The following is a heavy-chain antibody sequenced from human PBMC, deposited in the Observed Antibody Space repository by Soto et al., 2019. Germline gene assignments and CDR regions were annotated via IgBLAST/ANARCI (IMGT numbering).Heavy chain of an antibody. CDR3: VRDGGMATVPTLDFDY. V-gene: IGHV1-2*04. CDR1: GYTFIGYY. CDR2: INPNSGGT. J-gene: IGHJ4*02. D-gene: IGHD4-4*01. Sequence: VKVSCKASGYTFIGYYIHWVRQAPGQGLEWMGWINPNSGGTNYAQKFQGWVTMTRDTSISTAYMELSRLRSDDTAVYYCVRDGGMATVPTLDFDYWGQGTLVTVSS.